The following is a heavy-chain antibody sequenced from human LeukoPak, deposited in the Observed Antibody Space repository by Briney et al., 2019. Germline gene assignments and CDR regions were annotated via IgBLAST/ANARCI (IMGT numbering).Heavy chain of an antibody. J-gene: IGHJ6*03. CDR3: ATDPPLKRAARPGYYYYYMDV. V-gene: IGHV1-69*04. Sequence: SVKVSCKASGGTFSSYAISCVRQAPGQGLEWMGRIIPILGIANYAQKFQGRVTVTADKSTSTAYMELSSLRSEDTAVYYCATDPPLKRAARPGYYYYYMDVWGKGTTVTVSS. CDR1: GGTFSSYA. D-gene: IGHD6-6*01. CDR2: IIPILGIA.